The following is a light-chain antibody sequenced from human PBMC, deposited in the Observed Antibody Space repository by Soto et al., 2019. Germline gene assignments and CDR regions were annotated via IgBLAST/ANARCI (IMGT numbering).Light chain of an antibody. CDR1: QSISSW. V-gene: IGKV1-5*03. Sequence: DIQVTQSPSTLSASVGDRVTITCRASQSISSWLAWYQQKPGKAPNLLIHKASHLESGVPSRFSGSGSGTEFTLTISSLQPGDFATYYCQQYNSYSLTFGQGTKVDIK. CDR2: KAS. J-gene: IGKJ1*01. CDR3: QQYNSYSLT.